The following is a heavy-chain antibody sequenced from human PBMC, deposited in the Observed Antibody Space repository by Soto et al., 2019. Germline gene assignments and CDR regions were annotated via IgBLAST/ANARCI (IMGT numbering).Heavy chain of an antibody. D-gene: IGHD2-21*02. CDR1: GGTFCSYA. Sequence: ASVKVSCKASGGTFCSYAISWVRQAPGQGLEWMGGIIPIFGTANYAQKFQGRVTITADESTSTAYMELSSLRSEDTAVYYCARDAMAYCGGDCYSKGMDVWGQGTTVTVSS. CDR3: ARDAMAYCGGDCYSKGMDV. V-gene: IGHV1-69*13. CDR2: IIPIFGTA. J-gene: IGHJ6*02.